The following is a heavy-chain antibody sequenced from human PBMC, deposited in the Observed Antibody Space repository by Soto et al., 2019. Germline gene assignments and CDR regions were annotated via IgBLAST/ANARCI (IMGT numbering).Heavy chain of an antibody. CDR2: ISGSGGST. CDR1: GFTFSSYA. Sequence: GGSLRLSCAASGFTFSSYAMSWVRQATGKGLEWVSAISGSGGSTYYADSVKGRFTISRDTSKNTLYLQMNSLRAEDTAVYYCAKDQSLIATYDYWGQGTLVTVSS. J-gene: IGHJ4*02. D-gene: IGHD6-13*01. V-gene: IGHV3-23*01. CDR3: AKDQSLIATYDY.